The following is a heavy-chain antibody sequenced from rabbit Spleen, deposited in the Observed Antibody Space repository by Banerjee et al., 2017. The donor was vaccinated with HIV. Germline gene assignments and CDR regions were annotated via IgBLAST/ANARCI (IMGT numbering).Heavy chain of an antibody. V-gene: IGHV1S45*01. J-gene: IGHJ3*01. CDR1: GFSFTDKDV. D-gene: IGHD1-1*01. CDR3: ARDLPDIIGWNFGF. Sequence: QEQLVESGGGLVQPEGSLTLTCKASGFSFTDKDVMCWVRQAPGKGLEWIGCINTITGKTVYATWAKGRFTISRASSTTVFLQMTSLTAADTATYFCARDLPDIIGWNFGFWGPGPLVTVS. CDR2: INTITGKT.